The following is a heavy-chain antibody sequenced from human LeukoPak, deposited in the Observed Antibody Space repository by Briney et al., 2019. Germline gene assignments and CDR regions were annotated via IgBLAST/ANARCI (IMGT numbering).Heavy chain of an antibody. D-gene: IGHD1-26*01. J-gene: IGHJ4*02. CDR2: VYYTGST. CDR3: AMSGNYYYFDY. Sequence: PSETLSLTCTVSGGSISSYYWSWIRQPPGKGLEWIGYVYYTGSTNYNPSLKSRVTISVDSSKIQFSLKLSSVTATDTAAYYCAMSGNYYYFDYWGQGTLVTVSS. CDR1: GGSISSYY. V-gene: IGHV4-59*01.